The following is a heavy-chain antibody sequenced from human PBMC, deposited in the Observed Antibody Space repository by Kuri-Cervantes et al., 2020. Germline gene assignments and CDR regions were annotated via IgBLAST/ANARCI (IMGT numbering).Heavy chain of an antibody. Sequence: GSLRLSCAVSGYSISSVYYWSWISQPPGKGLEWVGEINHSGSTNYNPSLKSRVTISVDTSKNQFSLKLSSVTAADTAVYYCARAKTTVTTLFDYWGQGTLVTVSS. CDR2: INHSGST. V-gene: IGHV4-34*01. J-gene: IGHJ4*02. CDR1: GYSISSVYY. CDR3: ARAKTTVTTLFDY. D-gene: IGHD4-17*01.